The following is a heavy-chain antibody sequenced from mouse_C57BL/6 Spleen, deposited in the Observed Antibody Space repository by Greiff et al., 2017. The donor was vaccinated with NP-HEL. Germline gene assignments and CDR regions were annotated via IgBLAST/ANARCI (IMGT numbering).Heavy chain of an antibody. J-gene: IGHJ1*03. CDR2: IYPRSGNT. Sequence: VQLQQSGAELARPGASVKLSCKASGYTFTSYGISWVKQRTGQGLEWIGEIYPRSGNTYYNEKFKGKATLTADKSSSTAYMELRSLTSEDSAVYFCARTLEYYGSSPYWYFDVWGTGTTVTVSS. D-gene: IGHD1-1*01. CDR3: ARTLEYYGSSPYWYFDV. V-gene: IGHV1-81*01. CDR1: GYTFTSYG.